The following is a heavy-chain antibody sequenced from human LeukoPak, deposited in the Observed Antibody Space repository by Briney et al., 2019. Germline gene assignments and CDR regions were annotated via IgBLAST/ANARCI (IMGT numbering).Heavy chain of an antibody. CDR1: GGTFSSYA. V-gene: IGHV1-69*04. CDR2: IIPILGIA. CDR3: ARVAWVVPAATSPAFDI. J-gene: IGHJ3*02. Sequence: SVKVSRTASGGTFSSYAISWVRQAPGQGLEWMGRIIPILGIANYAQKFQGRVTITADKSTSTAYMELSSLRSEDTAVYYCARVAWVVPAATSPAFDIWGQGTMVTFSS. D-gene: IGHD2-2*01.